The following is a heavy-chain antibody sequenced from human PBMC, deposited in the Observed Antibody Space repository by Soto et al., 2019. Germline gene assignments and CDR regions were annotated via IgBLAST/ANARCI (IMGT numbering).Heavy chain of an antibody. J-gene: IGHJ5*02. CDR2: INSDGTNT. CDR3: ATIKYDYDSSGYYYSTPYGP. V-gene: IGHV3-74*01. CDR1: GFTFRGYW. D-gene: IGHD3-22*01. Sequence: GSLRLSCAASGFTFRGYWMQWVRQAPGKGLVWVSRINSDGTNTRYADSVKGRFNISRDNAKNTLYLQMNSLRAEDTAVYYCATIKYDYDSSGYYYSTPYGPWGQGTLVTVSS.